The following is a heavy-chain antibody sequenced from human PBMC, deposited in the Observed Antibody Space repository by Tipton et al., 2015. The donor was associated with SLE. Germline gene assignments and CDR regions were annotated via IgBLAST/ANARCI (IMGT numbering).Heavy chain of an antibody. CDR2: IYHSGST. Sequence: TLSLTCAVSGYSISSGYYWGWIRQPPGKGLEWIGSIYHSGSTYYNPSLKSRVTISMDTSKIQFSLKLNSVTATDTAVYYCGRGRTDAWELVGYWGQGTLVTVSS. D-gene: IGHD4-23*01. CDR3: GRGRTDAWELVGY. V-gene: IGHV4-38-2*01. J-gene: IGHJ4*02. CDR1: GYSISSGYY.